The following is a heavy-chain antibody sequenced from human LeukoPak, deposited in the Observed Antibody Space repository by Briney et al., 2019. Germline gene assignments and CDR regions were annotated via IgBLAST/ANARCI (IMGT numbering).Heavy chain of an antibody. D-gene: IGHD6-19*01. CDR1: GFTFSSYS. Sequence: GGSLRLSCAASGFTFSSYSMNWVRQTPGKGLEWISYITSRSSPIHYADSVKGRFTISRDNSKNTLYLQMNSLRVEDTAVYYCAKDQGGWTLNYFDYWGQGTLVTVSS. CDR3: AKDQGGWTLNYFDY. V-gene: IGHV3-48*01. CDR2: ITSRSSPI. J-gene: IGHJ4*02.